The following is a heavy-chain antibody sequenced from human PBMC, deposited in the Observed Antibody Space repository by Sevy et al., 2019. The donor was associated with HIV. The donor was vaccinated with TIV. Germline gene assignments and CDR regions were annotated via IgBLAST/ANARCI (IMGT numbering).Heavy chain of an antibody. J-gene: IGHJ3*02. Sequence: GGSLRLSCAASGFTFSSYAMHWVHQAPGKGLEWVAVISYDGSNKYYADSVKGRFTISRDNSKNTLYLQMNSLRAEDTAVYYCAREKQGVVVADDAFDIWGQGTMVTVSS. CDR3: AREKQGVVVADDAFDI. CDR2: ISYDGSNK. D-gene: IGHD2-15*01. CDR1: GFTFSSYA. V-gene: IGHV3-30-3*01.